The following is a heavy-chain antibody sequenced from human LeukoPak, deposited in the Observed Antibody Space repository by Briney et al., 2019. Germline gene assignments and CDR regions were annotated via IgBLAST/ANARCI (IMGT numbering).Heavy chain of an antibody. CDR3: ARDRVTPVTTIDY. J-gene: IGHJ4*02. V-gene: IGHV3-21*01. CDR1: GFTFSSYS. CDR2: ISSSSSYI. Sequence: GGSLRLFCAASGFTFSSYSMNWVRQAPGKGLEWVSSISSSSSYIYYADSVKGRFTISRDNAKNSLYLQMNSLRAEDTAVYYCARDRVTPVTTIDYWGQGTLVTVSS. D-gene: IGHD4-17*01.